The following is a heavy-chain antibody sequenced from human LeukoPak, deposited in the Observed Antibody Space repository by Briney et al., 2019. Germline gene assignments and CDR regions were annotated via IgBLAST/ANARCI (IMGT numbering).Heavy chain of an antibody. J-gene: IGHJ4*02. CDR1: GGSISSSSYY. CDR3: AGTTEEGYYGSGSFDY. CDR2: IYTSGST. V-gene: IGHV4-61*02. Sequence: PSETLSLTCTVSGGSISSSSYYWSWIRQPAGKGLEWIGRIYTSGSTNYNPSLKSRVTMSVDTSKNQFSLKLSSVTAADTAVYYCAGTTEEGYYGSGSFDYWGQGTLVTVSS. D-gene: IGHD3-10*01.